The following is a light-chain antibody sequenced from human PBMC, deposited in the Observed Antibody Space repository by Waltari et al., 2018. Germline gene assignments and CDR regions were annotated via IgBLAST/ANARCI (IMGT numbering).Light chain of an antibody. J-gene: IGLJ2*01. CDR2: EVS. CDR3: HSHTSSITTVI. V-gene: IGLV2-14*01. Sequence: QSALTQPASVSGSPGQSITISCTGTSSDVGGYNYVSWYQHHPGKAPKLIIYEVSKRPSGVSYRFSGYKSGNTDSLTISGLQAEDEADYYCHSHTSSITTVIFGGGTKLTV. CDR1: SSDVGGYNY.